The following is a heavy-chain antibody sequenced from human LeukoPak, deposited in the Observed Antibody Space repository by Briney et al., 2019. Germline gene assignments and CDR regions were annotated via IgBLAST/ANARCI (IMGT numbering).Heavy chain of an antibody. D-gene: IGHD3-3*01. Sequence: GGSLRLSCAASGFTFSSYAMSWIRQAPGKGLEWVSAISGSGGSTYYADSVKGRFTISRDNSKNTLYLQMNSPGAEDTAVYYCAKVGYYDFWSGYYCWGQGTLVTVSS. CDR3: AKVGYYDFWSGYYC. J-gene: IGHJ4*02. CDR1: GFTFSSYA. CDR2: ISGSGGST. V-gene: IGHV3-23*01.